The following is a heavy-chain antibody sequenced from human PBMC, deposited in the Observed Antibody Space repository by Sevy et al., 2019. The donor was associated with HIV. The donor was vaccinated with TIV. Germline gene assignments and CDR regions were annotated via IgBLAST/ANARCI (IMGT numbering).Heavy chain of an antibody. V-gene: IGHV3-30*04. CDR2: ISYDGSNK. CDR1: GFTFTDYA. CDR3: AKEGMVYAMGYFDL. D-gene: IGHD2-8*01. J-gene: IGHJ2*01. Sequence: GGSLRLSCAASGFTFTDYAMHWVRQAPGKGLEWVAVISYDGSNKYYADSVKGRFTISRDNSKNTLYLQMNSLRAEDTAVYYCAKEGMVYAMGYFDLWGRGTLVTVSS.